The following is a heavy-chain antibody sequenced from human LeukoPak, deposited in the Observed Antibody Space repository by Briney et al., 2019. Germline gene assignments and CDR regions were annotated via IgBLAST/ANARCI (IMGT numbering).Heavy chain of an antibody. J-gene: IGHJ4*02. CDR2: IGADGTEQ. CDR3: AKDAERGFDYSNSLQY. V-gene: IGHV3-33*06. D-gene: IGHD4-11*01. Sequence: GGSLRLSCAASGFTYSHYGMHWVRQAPGKGLEWVAVIGADGTEQYYADAEKGRFTISRDNSRNTLSLQINSLRAEDTAVYYCAKDAERGFDYSNSLQYWGQGTLVTVSS. CDR1: GFTYSHYG.